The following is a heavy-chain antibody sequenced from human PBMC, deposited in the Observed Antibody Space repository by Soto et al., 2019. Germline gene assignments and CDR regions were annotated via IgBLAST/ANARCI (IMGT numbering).Heavy chain of an antibody. CDR2: INPNSGGT. CDR1: GYTFTGYY. J-gene: IGHJ4*02. Sequence: ASVKVSCKASGYTFTGYYMHWVRQAPGQGLEWMGWINPNSGGTNYAQKFQGWVTMTRDTSISTAYMELSRLRSDDTAVYYCARVIAVAGTSSEFDYWGQGTLVTVS. D-gene: IGHD6-19*01. V-gene: IGHV1-2*04. CDR3: ARVIAVAGTSSEFDY.